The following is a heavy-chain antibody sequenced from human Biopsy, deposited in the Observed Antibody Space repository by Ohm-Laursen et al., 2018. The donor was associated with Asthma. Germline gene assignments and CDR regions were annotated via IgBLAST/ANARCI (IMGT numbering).Heavy chain of an antibody. CDR2: IKHDGSEK. D-gene: IGHD3-3*01. Sequence: SLRLSCAASGFTFGDYWMSWVRQVPGRGLEWVANIKHDGSEKNHVDSLKGRFTISRDNAKNSLYLQMNSLSAEDTAVYYCARTFQFWSPYHAEHYQLWGQGTLVTVSS. V-gene: IGHV3-7*01. CDR3: ARTFQFWSPYHAEHYQL. J-gene: IGHJ1*01. CDR1: GFTFGDYW.